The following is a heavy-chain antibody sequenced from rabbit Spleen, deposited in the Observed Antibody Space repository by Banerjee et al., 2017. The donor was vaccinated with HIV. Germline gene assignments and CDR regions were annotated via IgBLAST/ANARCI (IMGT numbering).Heavy chain of an antibody. Sequence: QEQLVESGGGLVPPEGSLTLTCTASGFSFSGSYYMNWVRQAPGKGLEWIGYIDPVFGITYYANWVNGRFSISRENAQNTVLLQMTSLTAADTATYFCARDGAGGSYFALWVQGTLVTVS. CDR1: GFSFSGSYY. V-gene: IGHV1S45*01. CDR2: IDPVFGIT. J-gene: IGHJ3*01. D-gene: IGHD8-1*01. CDR3: ARDGAGGSYFAL.